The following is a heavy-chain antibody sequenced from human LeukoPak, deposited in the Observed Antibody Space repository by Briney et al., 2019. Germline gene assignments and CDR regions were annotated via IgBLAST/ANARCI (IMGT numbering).Heavy chain of an antibody. D-gene: IGHD6-6*01. Sequence: PGGSLRLSCAASGFTFSSYWMHWVRQAPGKGLVWVSRINSDGSSTNYADSVKGRFTISRDNAKNTLYLQMNSLRAEDTAVYYCAXVLTSSPSEYWGQGTLVTVSS. CDR1: GFTFSSYW. CDR3: AXVLTSSPSEY. CDR2: INSDGSST. J-gene: IGHJ4*02. V-gene: IGHV3-74*01.